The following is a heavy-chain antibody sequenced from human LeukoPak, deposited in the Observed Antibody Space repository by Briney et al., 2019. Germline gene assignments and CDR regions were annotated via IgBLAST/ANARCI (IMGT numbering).Heavy chain of an antibody. Sequence: SVKVSCKASGGTFGSYTITWVRQAPGQGLEWMGRIIPLVDMAKYAQRFQGRVTITADRSTSTAYMELTSLRSEDTAVYYCARYSTVINSGNLYGMDVWGQGTTVTVSS. J-gene: IGHJ6*02. CDR2: IIPLVDMA. V-gene: IGHV1-69*02. D-gene: IGHD4-23*01. CDR3: ARYSTVINSGNLYGMDV. CDR1: GGTFGSYT.